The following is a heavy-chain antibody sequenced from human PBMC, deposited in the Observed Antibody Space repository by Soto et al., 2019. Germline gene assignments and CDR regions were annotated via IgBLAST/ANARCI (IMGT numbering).Heavy chain of an antibody. J-gene: IGHJ6*02. Sequence: EVQLLESGGGLVQPGGSLRLSCAASGFTFSLYAMSWVRQPPGKGLEWVSVISGSGGSTYYADSVKGRFTVSRDNSKNTLYLQMNSLGVEDTAVYYCAKSVGGTNYYYGMDVWGRGTTVTVSS. CDR1: GFTFSLYA. D-gene: IGHD2-15*01. CDR3: AKSVGGTNYYYGMDV. CDR2: ISGSGGST. V-gene: IGHV3-23*01.